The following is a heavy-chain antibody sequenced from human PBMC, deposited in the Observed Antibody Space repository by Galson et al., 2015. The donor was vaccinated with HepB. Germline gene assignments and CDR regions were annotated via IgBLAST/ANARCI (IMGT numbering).Heavy chain of an antibody. Sequence: SVKVSCKASGDSFSNFAISWVRQAPGQGLEWIGGIIPVFRKPDYAQILQGRVTITADESSSTAYMELSGLRSEDTAVYYCGSSCNGGDCSRLGGNYYYLMDVWGQGTTVVVSS. V-gene: IGHV1-69*13. J-gene: IGHJ6*02. CDR2: IIPVFRKP. D-gene: IGHD2-21*02. CDR3: GSSCNGGDCSRLGGNYYYLMDV. CDR1: GDSFSNFA.